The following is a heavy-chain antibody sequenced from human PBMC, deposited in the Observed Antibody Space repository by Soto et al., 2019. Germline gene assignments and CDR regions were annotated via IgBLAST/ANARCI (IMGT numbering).Heavy chain of an antibody. D-gene: IGHD3-16*01. J-gene: IGHJ6*02. Sequence: QVQLVESGGGVVQPGRSLRLSCAASGFTFRTYGMHWVRQAPGKGLEWVALISYAGSNKYYADSVKGRFTISRDNSKNTRSLQMNSLRAEDTAVYYCAKVREGYVGGNAMDVWGQGTTVTVSS. CDR1: GFTFRTYG. CDR2: ISYAGSNK. V-gene: IGHV3-30*18. CDR3: AKVREGYVGGNAMDV.